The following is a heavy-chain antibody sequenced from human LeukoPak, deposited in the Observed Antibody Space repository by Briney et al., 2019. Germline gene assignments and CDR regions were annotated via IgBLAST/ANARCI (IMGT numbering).Heavy chain of an antibody. J-gene: IGHJ4*02. V-gene: IGHV4-34*01. CDR3: ATVEWELLGSETIQDY. CDR1: GGSFSGYY. CDR2: INHSGST. Sequence: PSETLSLTCAVYGGSFSGYYWSWIRQPPGKGLEWIGEINHSGSTNYNPSLKSRVTISVDTSKNRFSLKLSSVTAADTAVYYCATVEWELLGSETIQDYWGQGTLVTVSS. D-gene: IGHD1-26*01.